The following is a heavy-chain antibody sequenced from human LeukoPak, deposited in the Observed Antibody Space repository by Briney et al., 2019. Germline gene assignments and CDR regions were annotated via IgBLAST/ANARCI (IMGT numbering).Heavy chain of an antibody. V-gene: IGHV3-49*03. CDR3: TRAGRYCSGGSCYSFY. CDR1: GFTFGDYA. J-gene: IGHJ4*02. CDR2: IRSKAHGGTT. D-gene: IGHD2-15*01. Sequence: GGSLRLSCTASGFTFGDYAMSWFRQAPGEGLEWVGFIRSKAHGGTTEYAASVKGRFTISRDDSKSIAYLQMDSLRTEDTAVYYCTRAGRYCSGGSCYSFYWGQGTLVTVSS.